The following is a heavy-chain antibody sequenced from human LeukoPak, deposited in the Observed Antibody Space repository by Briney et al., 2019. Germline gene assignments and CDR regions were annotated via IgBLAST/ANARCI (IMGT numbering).Heavy chain of an antibody. D-gene: IGHD4-17*01. Sequence: GGSLRLSCAASGFTFSRYWVTWVRQAPGKGLEWVGRIESKIDGGRTDYAAAVKGRFTISRDDSKNILFLHMNGLNTEDTAVYYCTTVSPYGDYLYYFDFWGLGTLVTVSS. CDR3: TTVSPYGDYLYYFDF. J-gene: IGHJ4*02. V-gene: IGHV3-15*04. CDR1: GFTFSRYW. CDR2: IESKIDGGRT.